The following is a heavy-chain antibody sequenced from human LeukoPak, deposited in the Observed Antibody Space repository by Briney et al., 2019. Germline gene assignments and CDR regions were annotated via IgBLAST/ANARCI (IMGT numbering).Heavy chain of an antibody. Sequence: PSETLSLTCTVSGGSISSYYWSWIRQPPGKGLEWIGYIYYSGSTNYNPSLKSRVTISVDTSKNQFSLKLSSVTAADTAVYYCARETAMVTSPLDYYYYGMDVWGQGTTVTVSS. CDR3: ARETAMVTSPLDYYYYGMDV. V-gene: IGHV4-59*01. D-gene: IGHD5-18*01. CDR1: GGSISSYY. J-gene: IGHJ6*02. CDR2: IYYSGST.